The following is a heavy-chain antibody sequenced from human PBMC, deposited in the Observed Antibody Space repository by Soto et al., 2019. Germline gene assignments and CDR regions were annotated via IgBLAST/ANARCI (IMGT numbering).Heavy chain of an antibody. CDR2: IYYSGST. J-gene: IGHJ6*02. V-gene: IGHV4-39*01. CDR1: GGSISSSSYY. D-gene: IGHD2-2*01. CDR3: ASDAPPDYYYYYGMDV. Sequence: SETLSLTCTVSGGSISSSSYYWGWIRQPPGKGLEWIGSIYYSGSTYYNPSLKSRVTISVDTSKNQFSLKLSSVTAADTAVYYCASDAPPDYYYYYGMDVWGQGTTVTVSS.